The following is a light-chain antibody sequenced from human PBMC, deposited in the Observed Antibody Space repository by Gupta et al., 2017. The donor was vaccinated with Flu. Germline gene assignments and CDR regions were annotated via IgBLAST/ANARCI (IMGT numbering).Light chain of an antibody. Sequence: VGDRVTITCHESQDIRKYVNWYQQKPGKAPKLLIYDASNVEKGVASRFSGSGSGTEFIFTINSLQPEDFATYYCQQYDNLPTFGQGTKVDIK. V-gene: IGKV1-33*01. CDR1: QDIRKY. J-gene: IGKJ1*01. CDR2: DAS. CDR3: QQYDNLPT.